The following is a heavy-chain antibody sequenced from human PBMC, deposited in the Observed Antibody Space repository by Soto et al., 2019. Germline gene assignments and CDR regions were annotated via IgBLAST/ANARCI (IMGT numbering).Heavy chain of an antibody. V-gene: IGHV3-23*01. CDR2: VSGSGDGT. J-gene: IGHJ4*02. Sequence: GGSLRLSCAASGFAVSTYAMTGVLQAPGKGLEWVASVSGSGDGTYYANSVKGRFIISRDNSKNTLFLQMTSLTATDTAVYYCASQHYYDSSGYYVVYWGQGTLVTVSS. CDR1: GFAVSTYA. CDR3: ASQHYYDSSGYYVVY. D-gene: IGHD3-22*01.